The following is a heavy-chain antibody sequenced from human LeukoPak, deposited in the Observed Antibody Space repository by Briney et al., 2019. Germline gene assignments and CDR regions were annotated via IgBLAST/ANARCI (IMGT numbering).Heavy chain of an antibody. CDR1: GLTFSDYR. Sequence: GGSLRLSCAAPGLTFSDYRMNWVRQAPGKGLEWVGFIRSKTYGGTTEYAASVKGRFTISRDDSKSIAYLQMNSLKTEDTAVYYCTRDEPLVVTASHYFDYWGQGTLVTVSS. J-gene: IGHJ4*02. CDR2: IRSKTYGGTT. CDR3: TRDEPLVVTASHYFDY. D-gene: IGHD2-21*02. V-gene: IGHV3-49*04.